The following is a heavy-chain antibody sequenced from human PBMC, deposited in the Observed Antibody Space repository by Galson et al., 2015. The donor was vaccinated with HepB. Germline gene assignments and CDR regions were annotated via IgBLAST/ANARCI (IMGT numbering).Heavy chain of an antibody. V-gene: IGHV3-30*04. Sequence: SLRLSCAASGFTFSSYAMHWVRQAPGKGLEWVAVISYDGSNKYYADSVKGRFTISRDNSKNTLYLQMNSLRAEDTAVYYCARPREYSSGWYENYYGMDVWGQGTTVTVSS. J-gene: IGHJ6*02. CDR2: ISYDGSNK. CDR3: ARPREYSSGWYENYYGMDV. D-gene: IGHD6-19*01. CDR1: GFTFSSYA.